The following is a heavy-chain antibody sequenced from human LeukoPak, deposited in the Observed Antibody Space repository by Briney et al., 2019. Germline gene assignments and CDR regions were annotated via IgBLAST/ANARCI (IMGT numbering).Heavy chain of an antibody. CDR3: AREVSTPTDNWFDP. V-gene: IGHV4-31*03. J-gene: IGHJ5*02. Sequence: SQTLSLTRTVSGVSISSCGYYGSWLRPHPGKAREWMGYIYYSGSTYYNPSLKSRVTISVDTSKNQFSLKLSSVTAADTAVYYCAREVSTPTDNWFDPWGQGTLVTVSS. CDR1: GVSISSCGYY. D-gene: IGHD2-2*01. CDR2: IYYSGST.